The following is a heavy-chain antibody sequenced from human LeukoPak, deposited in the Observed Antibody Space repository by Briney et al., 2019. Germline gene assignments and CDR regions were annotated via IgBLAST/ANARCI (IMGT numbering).Heavy chain of an antibody. Sequence: GGSLRLSCAASEFTFSSYWMSWVRQAPGKGLEWVANIKQDGSEKYYVDSVKGRFTISRDNAKNSLYLQMNSLRAEDTAVYYCARKLYSDNSHDAFDIWGQGTMVIVSS. CDR2: IKQDGSEK. CDR1: EFTFSSYW. V-gene: IGHV3-7*01. CDR3: ARKLYSDNSHDAFDI. D-gene: IGHD1-26*01. J-gene: IGHJ3*02.